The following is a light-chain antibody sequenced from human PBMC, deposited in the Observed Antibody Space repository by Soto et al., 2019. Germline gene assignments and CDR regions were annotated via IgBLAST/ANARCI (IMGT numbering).Light chain of an antibody. Sequence: DIVMTQSPDSLAVSLGERATINCMSSQSVLSSSDNKNYLAWYQQKPGQPPKLLIYLASTRESGVPDRFSGSGSGTDFTLTISSLQAEDVAVYYCQHYYGSPSFGPGTKVDIK. V-gene: IGKV4-1*01. CDR1: QSVLSSSDNKNY. J-gene: IGKJ3*01. CDR2: LAS. CDR3: QHYYGSPS.